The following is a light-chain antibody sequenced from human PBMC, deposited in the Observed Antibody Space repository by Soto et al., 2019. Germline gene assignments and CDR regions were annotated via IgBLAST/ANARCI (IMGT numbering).Light chain of an antibody. CDR1: SSGVGSYNL. Sequence: QSALTQPASVSGSPGQSITISFTGTSSGVGSYNLVSWYQQQPGNAPKLMIYEVSKRPSGVSNRFSGSKPGNTASLTVSGLQAEDEADYYCCSYAGSSTLVFGGGTKLTVL. V-gene: IGLV2-23*02. CDR3: CSYAGSSTLV. J-gene: IGLJ2*01. CDR2: EVS.